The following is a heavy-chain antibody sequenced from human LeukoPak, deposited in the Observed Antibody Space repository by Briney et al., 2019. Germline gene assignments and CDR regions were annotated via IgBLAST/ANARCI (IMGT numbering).Heavy chain of an antibody. CDR3: AKVVGRKGWVFDS. Sequence: GGSLRLSCAASGFTFSNYAMSWVRQAPGKGLEWVSGISTSGGSTYYTDSVKGRFTISRDISKNTLYLQMNSLRAEDTAVHCCAKVVGRKGWVFDSWGQGTLVTVSS. J-gene: IGHJ4*02. D-gene: IGHD2-15*01. CDR1: GFTFSNYA. V-gene: IGHV3-23*01. CDR2: ISTSGGST.